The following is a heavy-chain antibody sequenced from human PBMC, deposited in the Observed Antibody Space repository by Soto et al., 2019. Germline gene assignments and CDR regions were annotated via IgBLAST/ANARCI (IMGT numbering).Heavy chain of an antibody. Sequence: ASVKVSCKASGYTITSNGISWVRQAPGQGLEWMGWISAYNGNTNYAQKLQGRVTMTTDTSTSTAYMELRSLRSDDTAVYYCASAPGQNYDFWSGPINYYYGMDVWGQGTTVTVSS. D-gene: IGHD3-3*01. CDR2: ISAYNGNT. J-gene: IGHJ6*02. V-gene: IGHV1-18*01. CDR3: ASAPGQNYDFWSGPINYYYGMDV. CDR1: GYTITSNG.